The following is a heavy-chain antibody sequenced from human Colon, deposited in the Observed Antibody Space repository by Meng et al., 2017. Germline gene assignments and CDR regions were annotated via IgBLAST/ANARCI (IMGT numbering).Heavy chain of an antibody. CDR2: VYYTGNT. Sequence: GQVQASGPGLGRPSETLFLTCTVSGGSVSSGDYYWSWIRQPPGKGLEWLGYVYYTGNTNYNPSLKNRVTISLDTSNNQFSLKLTSMTAADAAIYYCARVNGDFDEAWFDPWGQGTLVTVSS. V-gene: IGHV4-61*08. J-gene: IGHJ5*02. CDR3: ARVNGDFDEAWFDP. CDR1: GGSVSSGDYY. D-gene: IGHD2-21*02.